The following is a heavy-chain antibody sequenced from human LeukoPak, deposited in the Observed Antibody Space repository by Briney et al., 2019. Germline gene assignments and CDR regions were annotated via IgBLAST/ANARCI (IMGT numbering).Heavy chain of an antibody. CDR3: GRIAYGNYV. V-gene: IGHV3-7*05. CDR2: IKEDGSEK. Sequence: GSLILSCAASGFTFSNYWMSWVRQAPGKGLEWVANIKEDGSEKHYVGSLKGRFTISRDNTKHSLYLEVNSLRAEDTAVYYCGRIAYGNYVWGQGALVSVAS. D-gene: IGHD3-16*01. J-gene: IGHJ1*01. CDR1: GFTFSNYW.